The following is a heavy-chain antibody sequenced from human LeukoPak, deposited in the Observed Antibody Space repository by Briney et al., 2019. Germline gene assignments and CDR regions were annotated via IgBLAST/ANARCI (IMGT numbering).Heavy chain of an antibody. D-gene: IGHD3-10*01. CDR3: ARTGVSGSSEEYYFDY. Sequence: GGSLRLSCAASGFTFNTYWMSWVRQAPGKGLEWVANIHQDESEKYYVDSVKGRFTISRDNAKNSLYLQMNSLRAEDTAVYYCARTGVSGSSEEYYFDYWGQGTLVTVSS. CDR2: IHQDESEK. J-gene: IGHJ4*02. V-gene: IGHV3-7*01. CDR1: GFTFNTYW.